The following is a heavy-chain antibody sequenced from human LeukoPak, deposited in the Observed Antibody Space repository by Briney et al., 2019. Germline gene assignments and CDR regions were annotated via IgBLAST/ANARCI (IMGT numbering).Heavy chain of an antibody. CDR2: ISSSGSTI. Sequence: PGGSLRLSCAASGFIFSSYEMNWVRQAPGKGLEWVSYISSSGSTIYYADSVKGRFTISRDNSKNTLYLQMNSLRAEDTAVYYCAKGRFLEWLLPDGWFDPWGQGTLVTVSS. CDR1: GFIFSSYE. V-gene: IGHV3-48*03. D-gene: IGHD3-3*01. J-gene: IGHJ5*02. CDR3: AKGRFLEWLLPDGWFDP.